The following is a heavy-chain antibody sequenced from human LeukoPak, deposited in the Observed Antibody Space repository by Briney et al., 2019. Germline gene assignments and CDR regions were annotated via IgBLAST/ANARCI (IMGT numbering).Heavy chain of an antibody. J-gene: IGHJ4*02. CDR1: GGSISSNDYY. CDR2: ILYSGNT. CDR3: SRYIRYRPQFDY. V-gene: IGHV4-39*01. Sequence: SETLSLTCTVSGGSISSNDYYWGWIRQPPGKGLEWIGNILYSGNTFYHPSHKSRITIDVDTSKNQFSLKLSAVTAADTAVYYCSRYIRYRPQFDYWGQGTLVTVSS. D-gene: IGHD5-12*01.